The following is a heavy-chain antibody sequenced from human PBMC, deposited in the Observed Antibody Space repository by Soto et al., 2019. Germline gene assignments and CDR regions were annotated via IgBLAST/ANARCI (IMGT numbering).Heavy chain of an antibody. V-gene: IGHV2-5*01. D-gene: IGHD3-10*01. CDR3: GHPLMVRIRFGELSANLGAFEI. J-gene: IGHJ3*02. CDR2: IYWNDDK. Sequence: QITLKESGPTLVKPTQTLTLTCTFSGFSLSTSGVGVGWIRQPPGKALEWLALIYWNDDKRYSPSLKSRLTITQDTPKNQVVLKMTNMGPGETATYYCGHPLMVRIRFGELSANLGAFEIWGQGTMVTVSS. CDR1: GFSLSTSGVG.